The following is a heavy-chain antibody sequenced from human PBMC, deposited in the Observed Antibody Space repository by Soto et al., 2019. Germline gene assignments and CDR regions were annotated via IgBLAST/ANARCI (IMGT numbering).Heavy chain of an antibody. J-gene: IGHJ5*02. V-gene: IGHV4-30-4*01. CDR2: IYYSGST. CDR3: ARASEYYYGSGSPRWFDP. Sequence: SETLSLTCTVSGGSISSGDYYWSWIRQPPWKGLEWIGYIYYSGSTYYNPSLKSRVTISVDTSKNQFSLKLSSVTAADTAVYYCARASEYYYGSGSPRWFDPWGQGXLVTVYS. CDR1: GGSISSGDYY. D-gene: IGHD3-10*01.